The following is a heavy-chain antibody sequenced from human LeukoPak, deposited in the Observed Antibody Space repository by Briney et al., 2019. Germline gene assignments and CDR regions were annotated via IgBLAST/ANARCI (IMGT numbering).Heavy chain of an antibody. CDR2: IYYSGST. V-gene: IGHV4-31*03. J-gene: IGHJ4*02. CDR3: ARGHRKDCSNGVCYGSTLFDY. D-gene: IGHD2-8*01. Sequence: PSETLSLTCRVSGGSISSSTTYYWGWIRQPPGKGLEWIGYIYYSGSTYYNPSLKSRVTISVDTSKNQFSLKLSSVTAADTAVYYCARGHRKDCSNGVCYGSTLFDYWGQGTLVTVSS. CDR1: GGSISSSTTYY.